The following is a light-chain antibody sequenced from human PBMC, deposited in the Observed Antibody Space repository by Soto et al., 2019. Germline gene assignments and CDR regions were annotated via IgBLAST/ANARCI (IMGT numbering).Light chain of an antibody. J-gene: IGLJ1*01. V-gene: IGLV1-47*01. CDR1: SSNIGSNY. Sequence: QSVLTQPPSASGTPGQRVTISCSGSSSNIGSNYVYWYQQLPGTAPKLLIYRNNQRPSGVPDRFSGSKSGTSASLAISGLRSEDEADYYCSSYTSSITYVFGTGTKLTVL. CDR3: SSYTSSITYV. CDR2: RNN.